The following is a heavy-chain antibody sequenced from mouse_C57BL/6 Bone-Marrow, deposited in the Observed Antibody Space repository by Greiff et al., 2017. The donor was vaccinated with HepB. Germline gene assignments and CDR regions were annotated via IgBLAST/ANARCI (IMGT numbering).Heavy chain of an antibody. Sequence: VKPGPSVQISCKASGFTFTAYYMHWVQQSHGKSLEWLGLVYPYNGGTSYNQKFKGKATLTVDTSSSTAYMELNSLTSEYSAVYYWARGYRDYDGYYYAMDYWGQGTSVTVSS. CDR1: GFTFTAYY. CDR2: VYPYNGGT. D-gene: IGHD2-4*01. CDR3: ARGYRDYDGYYYAMDY. J-gene: IGHJ4*01. V-gene: IGHV1-36*01.